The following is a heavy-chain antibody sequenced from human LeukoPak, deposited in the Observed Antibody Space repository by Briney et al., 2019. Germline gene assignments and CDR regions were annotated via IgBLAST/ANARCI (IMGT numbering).Heavy chain of an antibody. D-gene: IGHD2-15*01. V-gene: IGHV3-74*01. CDR1: GVTFSRYW. CDR3: VREPYCSGGSCYTSGFDC. J-gene: IGHJ4*02. CDR2: IKNDGSST. Sequence: PGGSLRLSCAASGVTFSRYWMHWVRQAPGKGLVRVSRIKNDGSSTTYADAVKGRFTISRDNAKNTLYLQMNSLRAEDTAVYYCVREPYCSGGSCYTSGFDCWGQGTLVTVSS.